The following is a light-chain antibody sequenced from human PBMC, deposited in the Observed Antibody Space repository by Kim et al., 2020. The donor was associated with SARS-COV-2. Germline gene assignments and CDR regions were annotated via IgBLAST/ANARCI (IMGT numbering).Light chain of an antibody. J-gene: IGKJ1*01. Sequence: ASVGDRVTITCRASRDISTHLNWYQQKVGKAPNVLISGASSLQSGVPSRFSGSGSGTEFSLTIDSLQPEDFATYYCHQSHSLPQTFGQGTKVDIK. CDR1: RDISTH. V-gene: IGKV1-39*01. CDR2: GAS. CDR3: HQSHSLPQT.